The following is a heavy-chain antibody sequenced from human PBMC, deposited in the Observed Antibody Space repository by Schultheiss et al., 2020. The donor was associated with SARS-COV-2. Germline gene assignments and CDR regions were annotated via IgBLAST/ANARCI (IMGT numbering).Heavy chain of an antibody. CDR3: ARDRGSYAYFDY. J-gene: IGHJ4*02. D-gene: IGHD1-26*01. CDR2: ISSSSSYI. CDR1: GFTFSSYS. V-gene: IGHV3-21*05. Sequence: GGSLRLSCAASGFTFSSYSMNWVRQAPGKGLEWVSYISSSSSYIYYADSVKGRFTISRDNSKNTLYLQMNSLRAEDTAVYYCARDRGSYAYFDYWGQGTLVTVSS.